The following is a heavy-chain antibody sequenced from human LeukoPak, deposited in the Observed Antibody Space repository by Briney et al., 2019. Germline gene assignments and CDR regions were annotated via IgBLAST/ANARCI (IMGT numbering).Heavy chain of an antibody. CDR1: GYTFTGYY. Sequence: ASVKLSCKASGYTFTGYYIHWVRQAPGQGLEWMGWISAYNGNTNYAQKLQGRVTMTTDTSTSTAYMELRSLRSDDTAVYYCARALYSYGFFDYWGQGTLVTVSS. D-gene: IGHD5-18*01. V-gene: IGHV1-18*04. CDR3: ARALYSYGFFDY. J-gene: IGHJ4*02. CDR2: ISAYNGNT.